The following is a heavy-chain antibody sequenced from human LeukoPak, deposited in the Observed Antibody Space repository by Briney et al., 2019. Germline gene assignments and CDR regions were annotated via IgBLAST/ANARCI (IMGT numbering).Heavy chain of an antibody. CDR2: ISGSSSYI. J-gene: IGHJ4*02. V-gene: IGHV3-21*01. CDR3: AGRPGGIFAQYYFDY. D-gene: IGHD3-3*02. Sequence: GGSLRLSCAASGFTFSSYSMNWVRQAPGKGLEWVSSISGSSSYIFYADSVKGRFTISRDNAENSLYLQMNSLGAEDTAVYYCAGRPGGIFAQYYFDYWGQGTLVTVSS. CDR1: GFTFSSYS.